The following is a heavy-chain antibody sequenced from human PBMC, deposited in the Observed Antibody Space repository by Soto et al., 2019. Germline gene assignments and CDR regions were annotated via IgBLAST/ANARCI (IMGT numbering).Heavy chain of an antibody. CDR3: GSLLRYFDWLPFDY. V-gene: IGHV4-34*01. CDR1: GGSFSGYY. D-gene: IGHD3-9*01. Sequence: PSETLSLTCAVYGGSFSGYYWSWIRQPPGKGLEWIGEINHSGSTNYNPSLKSRVTISVDTSKNQFSLKLSSVTAADTAVYYCGSLLRYFDWLPFDYWGQGTLVTVSS. CDR2: INHSGST. J-gene: IGHJ4*02.